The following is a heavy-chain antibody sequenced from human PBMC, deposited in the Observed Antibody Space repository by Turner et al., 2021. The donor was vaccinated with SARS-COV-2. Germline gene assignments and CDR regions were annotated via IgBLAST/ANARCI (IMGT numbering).Heavy chain of an antibody. V-gene: IGHV3-7*01. CDR3: AREGRLLGAYDV. Sequence: EVQLVESGGGLVQPGGSLRLSCEASGFTVRSYWMNWIRQAPGKGLEWVAKLKPDGSGEYYVDSMKGRFTISRDNPKNTLYLQMNSLRAEDTAMYYCAREGRLLGAYDVWGQGTLVTVSS. J-gene: IGHJ4*02. CDR2: LKPDGSGE. D-gene: IGHD2-15*01. CDR1: GFTVRSYW.